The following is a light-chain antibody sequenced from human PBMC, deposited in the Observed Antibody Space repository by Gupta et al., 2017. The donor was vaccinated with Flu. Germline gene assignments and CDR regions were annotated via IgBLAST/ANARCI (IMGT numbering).Light chain of an antibody. CDR3: QQYDNLPIT. CDR2: DAS. V-gene: IGKV1-33*01. J-gene: IGKJ5*01. Sequence: DIQMTQSPSSLPASVGDRVTITCQASHDISNYLNWYQQKPGKAPKLLIFDASKLETGVPSRFSGSGSGTDFTFTISSLQPQDIATYYCQQYDNLPITFGQGTRLEIK. CDR1: HDISNY.